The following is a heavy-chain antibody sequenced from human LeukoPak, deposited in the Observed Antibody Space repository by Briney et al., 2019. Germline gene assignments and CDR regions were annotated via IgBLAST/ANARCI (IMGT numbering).Heavy chain of an antibody. CDR1: GDTFNDYH. CDR2: VTPSSGWR. V-gene: IGHV1-2*02. Sequence: GASVTVSCKAVGDTFNDYHVHWVRQAPGLGARGLEWMGWVTPSSGWRRYSQRFQGRVAMTSDTSSSTVYMELSRLTSDDTGIYFCPTIGVRGSYGDFAKWAQGTLVTVSS. D-gene: IGHD3-16*01. J-gene: IGHJ4*02. CDR3: PTIGVRGSYGDFAK.